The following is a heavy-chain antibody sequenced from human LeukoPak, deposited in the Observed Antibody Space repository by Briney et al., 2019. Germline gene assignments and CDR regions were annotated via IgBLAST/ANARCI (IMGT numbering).Heavy chain of an antibody. CDR2: VSTYNGNT. V-gene: IGHV1-18*01. CDR3: ARQSTGSYYSPIDY. CDR1: GYTFTSYG. D-gene: IGHD1-26*01. Sequence: AAVKVSCKASGYTFTSYGISWVRQAPGQGLEWMGWVSTYNGNTKYAQNLQGRVTTTTDTSTSTAYMELRSLRSDDTAMYYCARQSTGSYYSPIDYWGQGTLVTVSS. J-gene: IGHJ4*02.